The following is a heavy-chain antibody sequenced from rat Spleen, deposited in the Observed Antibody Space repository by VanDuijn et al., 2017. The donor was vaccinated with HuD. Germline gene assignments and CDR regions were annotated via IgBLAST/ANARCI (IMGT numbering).Heavy chain of an antibody. D-gene: IGHD1-9*01. CDR1: EFTFKNYW. V-gene: IGHV5-31*01. CDR3: TRGTYYRH. Sequence: EVQVVESGGGLVQPGRSLKVSCVASEFTFKNYWMTWIRQAPGKGLEWVGAITNTGGSTYYPDSVRGRFTISRDNAKSTLYLQMDSLRFEDTATYYCTRGTYYRHWGQGVMVTVSS. J-gene: IGHJ2*01. CDR2: ITNTGGST.